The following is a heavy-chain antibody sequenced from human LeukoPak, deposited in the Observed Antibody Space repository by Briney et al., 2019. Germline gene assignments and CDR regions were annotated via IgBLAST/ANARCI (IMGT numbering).Heavy chain of an antibody. CDR3: ARGGSGRPLDY. V-gene: IGHV3-48*03. D-gene: IGHD3-10*01. CDR2: ISSSGSTI. CDR1: GFTFSIHE. Sequence: GGPVRLFCAASGFTFSIHEMNWVRQAPGRGLVGVSYISSSGSTIYYADSVKGRFTISRDNAKNSLYLQMNSLRAEDTAVYYCARGGSGRPLDYWGQGTLVTVSS. J-gene: IGHJ4*02.